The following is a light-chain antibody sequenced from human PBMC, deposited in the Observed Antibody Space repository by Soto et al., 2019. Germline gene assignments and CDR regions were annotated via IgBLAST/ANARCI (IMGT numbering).Light chain of an antibody. J-gene: IGLJ1*01. CDR3: QSYDSSLSNSKL. CDR2: GNN. Sequence: QSVLTQPPSVSGAPGQRVIISCTGSNSNIGAGYDVHWYQQLPGRAPRLLIYGNNNRPSGVPDRFSGSKSGASASLAITGLQAEDEADYYCQSYDSSLSNSKLFGTGTKLTVL. CDR1: NSNIGAGYD. V-gene: IGLV1-40*01.